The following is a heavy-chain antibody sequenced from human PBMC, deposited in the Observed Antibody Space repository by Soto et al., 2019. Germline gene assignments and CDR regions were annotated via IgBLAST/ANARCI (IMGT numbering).Heavy chain of an antibody. CDR1: GGSISIGDYY. V-gene: IGHV4-30-4*01. Sequence: SETLSLTCTVSGGSISIGDYYWSWIRQPPGKGLEWIGYIYYSGSTYYNPSLKSRVTISVDTSKNQFSLKLSSVTAADTAVYYCARVQMATSVHAFDIWGQGTMVTVSS. CDR3: ARVQMATSVHAFDI. J-gene: IGHJ3*02. D-gene: IGHD5-12*01. CDR2: IYYSGST.